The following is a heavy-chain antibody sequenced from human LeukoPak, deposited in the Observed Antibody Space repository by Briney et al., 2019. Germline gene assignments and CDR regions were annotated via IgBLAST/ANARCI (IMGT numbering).Heavy chain of an antibody. V-gene: IGHV4-59*01. J-gene: IGHJ4*02. CDR3: ARNVLLWFGELID. D-gene: IGHD3-10*01. Sequence: PSETLSLTCTVSGGSISSYYWSWIRQPPGKGLEWIGYIYYSGSTNHNPSLKSRVTISVDTSKNQFSLKLSSVTAADTAVYYCARNVLLWFGELIDWGQGTLVTVSS. CDR2: IYYSGST. CDR1: GGSISSYY.